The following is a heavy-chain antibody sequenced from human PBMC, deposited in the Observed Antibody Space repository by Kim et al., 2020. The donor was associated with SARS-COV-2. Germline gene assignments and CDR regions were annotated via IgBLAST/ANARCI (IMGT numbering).Heavy chain of an antibody. CDR1: GFTFRSYA. CDR3: AKVLAPAYGMDV. Sequence: GGSLRLSCAASGFTFRSYAMSWVRQSPGKGLEWVSLISNDGDVAHYADSVQGRFTISRDNSKETLYLHMHSLRAEDTAVYFCAKVLAPAYGMDVWGQETTVTVSS. J-gene: IGHJ6*02. V-gene: IGHV3-23*01. CDR2: ISNDGDVA. D-gene: IGHD3-3*02.